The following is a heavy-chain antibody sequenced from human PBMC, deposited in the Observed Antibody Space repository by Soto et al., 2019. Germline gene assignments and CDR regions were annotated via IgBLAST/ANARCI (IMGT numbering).Heavy chain of an antibody. Sequence: ASVKVSCKASGYTFTRYGIGWARQAPGQGLEWMGWINTYNGNTNYAQNVQGRVTLTTDTSTSTAYMELSSLRSEDTAVYYCAQTATDSSGYYYCDYWGQGTLVTVSS. CDR1: GYTFTRYG. J-gene: IGHJ4*02. D-gene: IGHD3-22*01. CDR2: INTYNGNT. CDR3: AQTATDSSGYYYCDY. V-gene: IGHV1-18*01.